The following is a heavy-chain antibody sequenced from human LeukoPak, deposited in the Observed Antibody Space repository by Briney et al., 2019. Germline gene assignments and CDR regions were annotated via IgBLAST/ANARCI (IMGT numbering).Heavy chain of an antibody. CDR3: AREVNLDWLWGTFDY. V-gene: IGHV3-30*04. D-gene: IGHD3/OR15-3a*01. Sequence: GGSLRLSCAASGFTFSDYAIHWVRQAPGKGLEWVAFISDDGNNKHYANSVKGRSTISRDNSKNTLYLQTNSLGPADTAVYYCAREVNLDWLWGTFDYWGQGTLVTVSS. CDR2: ISDDGNNK. J-gene: IGHJ4*02. CDR1: GFTFSDYA.